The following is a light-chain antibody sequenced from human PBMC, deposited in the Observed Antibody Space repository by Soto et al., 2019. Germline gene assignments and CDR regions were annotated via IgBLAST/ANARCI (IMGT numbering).Light chain of an antibody. CDR3: SSYTSSSTHV. V-gene: IGLV2-14*03. Sequence: QSALTQPASVSGSPGQSITISCTGTSSDVGAYTFVSWYQQHQDKVPKLMIFDVSRRPSGVSDRFSGSKSGNTASLTISGLQPEDEADYYCSSYTSSSTHVFGSGTKVTVL. CDR2: DVS. J-gene: IGLJ1*01. CDR1: SSDVGAYTF.